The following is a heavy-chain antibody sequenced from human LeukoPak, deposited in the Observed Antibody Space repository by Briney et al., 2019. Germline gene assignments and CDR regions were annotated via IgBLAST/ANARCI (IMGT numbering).Heavy chain of an antibody. CDR3: TTGYDILTDYGLDY. CDR1: GFTFSNAW. J-gene: IGHJ4*02. D-gene: IGHD3-9*01. V-gene: IGHV3-15*01. CDR2: IKSKTDGGTT. Sequence: PGGSLRLSCAASGFTFSNAWMSWVRHAPGRGREWVGRIKSKTDGGTTGYAAPVKRRFTIPRDDSKNTPYLQMNSLKPDGTARYYCTTGYDILTDYGLDYWGQGTLVTVSS.